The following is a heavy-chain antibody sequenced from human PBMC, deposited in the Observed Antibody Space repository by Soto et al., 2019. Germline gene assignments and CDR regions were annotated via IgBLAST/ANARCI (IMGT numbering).Heavy chain of an antibody. CDR2: IFFSGST. J-gene: IGHJ4*01. D-gene: IGHD3-3*01. CDR1: GGSISSRSIY. V-gene: IGHV4-39*01. Sequence: PSETLSLTCTVSGGSISSRSIYWGWIRQPPGKGLEWIGSIFFSGSTHYNPSLQSRVTISVDTSKNHLSLKLSSVTAADTAVYYCARQPGRGSGYYNLLYYFDYWGHGTLVT. CDR3: ARQPGRGSGYYNLLYYFDY.